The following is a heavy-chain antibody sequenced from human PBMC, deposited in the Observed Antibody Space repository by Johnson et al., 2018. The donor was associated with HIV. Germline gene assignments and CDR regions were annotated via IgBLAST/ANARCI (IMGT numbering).Heavy chain of an antibody. V-gene: IGHV3-53*01. D-gene: IGHD3-22*01. CDR3: ARDACGEESSGSGDGAFEI. CDR1: GFTVSSNY. CDR2: ISSGGST. J-gene: IGHJ3*02. Sequence: VQLVESGGGLIQPGGSLRLSCAVSGFTVSSNYMSWVRQAPGKGLEWVSVISSGGSTYYADSVKGRFTISRDNSKNTLYRQMNSLRAEDTAVYYCARDACGEESSGSGDGAFEIWGQGTMVTVSS.